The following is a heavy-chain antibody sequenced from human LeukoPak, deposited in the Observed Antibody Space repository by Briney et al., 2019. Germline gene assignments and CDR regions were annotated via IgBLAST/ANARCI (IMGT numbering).Heavy chain of an antibody. J-gene: IGHJ4*02. D-gene: IGHD5-18*01. CDR2: ISYDGSNK. CDR3: ARESGYSYGSASDY. Sequence: TGGSLRLSCAASGFTFSSYAMHWVRQAPGKGLEWVAVISYDGSNKYYADSVKGRFTISRDNSKNTLYLQMNSLRAEDTAVYYCARESGYSYGSASDYWGQGTLVTLSS. V-gene: IGHV3-30*01. CDR1: GFTFSSYA.